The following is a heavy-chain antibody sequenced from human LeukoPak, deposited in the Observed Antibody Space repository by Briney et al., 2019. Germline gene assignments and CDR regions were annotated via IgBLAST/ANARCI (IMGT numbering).Heavy chain of an antibody. V-gene: IGHV1-24*01. Sequence: ASVKVSCKVSGYTITELSMHWVRQAPGKGLEWMGGFDPEDGETIYAQKFQGRVTMTEDTSTDTAYMELSSLRSEDTAVYYCATLYCGGDCSSTSGDAFDIWGQGTMVTVSS. CDR2: FDPEDGET. D-gene: IGHD2-21*02. J-gene: IGHJ3*02. CDR3: ATLYCGGDCSSTSGDAFDI. CDR1: GYTITELS.